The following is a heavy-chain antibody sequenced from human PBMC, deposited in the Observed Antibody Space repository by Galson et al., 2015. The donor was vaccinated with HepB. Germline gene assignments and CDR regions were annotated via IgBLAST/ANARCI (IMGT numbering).Heavy chain of an antibody. CDR3: TTGRTTVTIALHYGMDV. J-gene: IGHJ6*02. V-gene: IGHV3-33*01. CDR1: GFTFSSYG. Sequence: SLRLSCAASGFTFSSYGMHWVRQAPGKGLEWVAVIWYDGSNKYYADSVKGRFTISRDDSKNTLYLQMNSLKTEDTAVYYCTTGRTTVTIALHYGMDVWGQGSTVTVSS. CDR2: IWYDGSNK. D-gene: IGHD4-17*01.